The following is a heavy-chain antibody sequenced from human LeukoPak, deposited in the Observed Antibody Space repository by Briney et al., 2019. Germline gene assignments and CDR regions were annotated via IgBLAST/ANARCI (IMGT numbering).Heavy chain of an antibody. CDR3: ARAEQWLPSNWFDP. D-gene: IGHD6-19*01. CDR1: GGSISSGSYY. CDR2: IYTSGST. J-gene: IGHJ5*02. Sequence: SQTLSLTCTVSGGSISSGSYYWSWIRQPAGKGLEWIGRIYTSGSTNYNPSLKSRVTISVDTSKNQFSLKLSSVTAADTAVYYCARAEQWLPSNWFDPWGQGTLVTVSS. V-gene: IGHV4-61*02.